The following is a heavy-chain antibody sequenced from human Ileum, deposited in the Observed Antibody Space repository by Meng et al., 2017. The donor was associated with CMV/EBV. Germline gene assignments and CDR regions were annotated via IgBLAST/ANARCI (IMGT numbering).Heavy chain of an antibody. D-gene: IGHD1-14*01. CDR3: ARGPGRFGDFNFDY. J-gene: IGHJ4*02. CDR1: FDTITPFY. Sequence: LDESGPGLVKPVEPCSLSRTGPFDTITPFYWSWIRQTAGKEMEWIGRIYNDGSTNYNPYIKSRVTLSVDTSKNQFSMRLTSVTAADTAVYYCARGPGRFGDFNFDYWGQGTLVTVSS. CDR2: IYNDGST. V-gene: IGHV4-4*07.